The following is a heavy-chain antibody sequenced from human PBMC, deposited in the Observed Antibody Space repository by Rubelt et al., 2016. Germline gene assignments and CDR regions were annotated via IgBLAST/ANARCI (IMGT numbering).Heavy chain of an antibody. CDR3: ARDKEWLATRGFQNWFDP. CDR1: GYTFTSYG. D-gene: IGHD6-19*01. Sequence: QVQLVQSGAEVKKPGASVKVSCKASGYTFTSYGISWVRQAPGQGLEWMGWLSAYTGNTNYAQKLQGRGTMTTDTSTSTAYMELRSLRSDDTAVYYCARDKEWLATRGFQNWFDPWGQGTLVTVSS. V-gene: IGHV1-18*01. J-gene: IGHJ5*02. CDR2: LSAYTGNT.